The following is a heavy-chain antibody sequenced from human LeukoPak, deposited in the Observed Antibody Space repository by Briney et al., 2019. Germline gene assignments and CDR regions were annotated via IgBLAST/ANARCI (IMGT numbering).Heavy chain of an antibody. Sequence: ASVKVSCKASGYTFTGYYMHWMRQAPGQGLEWMGRINPNSGGTNYAQKFQGRVTMTRDTSISTAYMELSRLRSDDTAVYYCARDRLGSGWSRVDYWGQGTLVTVSS. CDR2: INPNSGGT. J-gene: IGHJ4*02. CDR1: GYTFTGYY. CDR3: ARDRLGSGWSRVDY. D-gene: IGHD6-19*01. V-gene: IGHV1-2*06.